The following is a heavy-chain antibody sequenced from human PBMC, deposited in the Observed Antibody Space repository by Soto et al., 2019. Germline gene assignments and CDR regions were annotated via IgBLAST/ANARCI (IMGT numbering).Heavy chain of an antibody. D-gene: IGHD3-22*01. V-gene: IGHV1-69*13. Sequence: GASVKVSCKASGGTFSSYAISWVRQAPGQGLEWMGGIIPIFGTANYAQKFQGRVTITADESTSTAYMELSSLRSEDTAVYYCARDSLANYDSSGNPHDDAFDIWGQGTMVTVSS. J-gene: IGHJ3*02. CDR3: ARDSLANYDSSGNPHDDAFDI. CDR1: GGTFSSYA. CDR2: IIPIFGTA.